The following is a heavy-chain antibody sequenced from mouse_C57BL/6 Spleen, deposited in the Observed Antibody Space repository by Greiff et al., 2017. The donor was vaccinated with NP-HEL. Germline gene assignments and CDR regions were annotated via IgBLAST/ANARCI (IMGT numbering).Heavy chain of an antibody. D-gene: IGHD2-3*01. CDR3: ASTDGYYGGGYFDV. J-gene: IGHJ1*03. CDR1: GFTFSDYG. Sequence: EVKLVESGGGLVKPGGSLKLSCAASGFTFSDYGMHWVRQAPEKGLEWVAYISSGSSTIYYADTVKGRFTISRDNAKNTLFLQMTSLRSEDTAMYYCASTDGYYGGGYFDVWGTGTTVTVSS. V-gene: IGHV5-17*01. CDR2: ISSGSSTI.